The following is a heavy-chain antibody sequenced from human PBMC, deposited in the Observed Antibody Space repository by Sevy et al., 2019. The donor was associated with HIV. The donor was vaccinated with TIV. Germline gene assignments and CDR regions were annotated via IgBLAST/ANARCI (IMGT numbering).Heavy chain of an antibody. D-gene: IGHD5-12*01. J-gene: IGHJ6*02. CDR3: AGRIVATTNNPEYYYYYGMDV. Sequence: SETLSLTCIVSGGSISSDSYYWGWIRQPPGKGLEWIGSIYYTGTTYYNPSLKSRVTISSDTSKNQFSLKLSSVTAADTAVYYWAGRIVATTNNPEYYYYYGMDVWGQGTTVTVSS. CDR2: IYYTGTT. V-gene: IGHV4-39*01. CDR1: GGSISSDSYY.